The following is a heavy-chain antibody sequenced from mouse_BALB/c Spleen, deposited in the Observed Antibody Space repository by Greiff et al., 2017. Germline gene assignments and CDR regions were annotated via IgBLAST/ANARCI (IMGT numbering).Heavy chain of an antibody. V-gene: IGHV7-3*02. J-gene: IGHJ4*01. CDR2: LRNKANGYTT. Sequence: EVQLVESGGGLVQPGGSLRLSCATSGFTFTDYYMSWVRQPPGKALEWLGFLRNKANGYTTEYSASVKGRFTISRDNSQSILYLQMNTLRAEDSATYYCASHDGYYFMDYWGQGTSVTVAS. CDR1: GFTFTDYY. D-gene: IGHD2-3*01. CDR3: ASHDGYYFMDY.